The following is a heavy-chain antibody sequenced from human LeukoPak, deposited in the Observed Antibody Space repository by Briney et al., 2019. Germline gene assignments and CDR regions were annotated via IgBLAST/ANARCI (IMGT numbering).Heavy chain of an antibody. D-gene: IGHD3-22*01. CDR1: GNSISSGDNY. CDR3: ARGSLYDSSGYYHRRYYYYMDV. CDR2: IYTSGST. V-gene: IGHV4-61*02. J-gene: IGHJ6*03. Sequence: SETLSLTCTVSGNSISSGDNYWSWIRQPAGKGLEWIGRIYTSGSTNYNPSLKSRVTISGDTSKNQFSLRLSSVTAADTAVYYCARGSLYDSSGYYHRRYYYYMDVWGKGTTVTVSS.